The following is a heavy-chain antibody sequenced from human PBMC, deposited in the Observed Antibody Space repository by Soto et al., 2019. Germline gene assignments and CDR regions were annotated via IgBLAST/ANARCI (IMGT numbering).Heavy chain of an antibody. V-gene: IGHV4-39*01. D-gene: IGHD6-6*01. J-gene: IGHJ6*03. Sequence: SSETLSLTCTVSGGSISSSSYYWGWIRQPPGKGLEWIGSIYYSGSTYYNPSLKSRVTISVDTSKNQFSLKLSSVTAADTAVYYCAGLGSIAARRYYYYMDVWGKGTTVTVSS. CDR3: AGLGSIAARRYYYYMDV. CDR1: GGSISSSSYY. CDR2: IYYSGST.